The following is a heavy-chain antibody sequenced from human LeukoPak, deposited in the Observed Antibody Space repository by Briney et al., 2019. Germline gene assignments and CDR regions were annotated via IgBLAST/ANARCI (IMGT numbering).Heavy chain of an antibody. CDR1: GGTFSTYA. D-gene: IGHD5-12*01. CDR3: AKGSGYEAQYYYYYMDV. V-gene: IGHV1-69*13. CDR2: IIPIFGTS. Sequence: SVKVSCKASGGTFSTYAINWVRQAPGQGLEWMGGIIPIFGTSNYAQNFQGRVTITADESTSTAYMELNSLRAEDTAVYYCAKGSGYEAQYYYYYMDVWGKGTTVTISS. J-gene: IGHJ6*03.